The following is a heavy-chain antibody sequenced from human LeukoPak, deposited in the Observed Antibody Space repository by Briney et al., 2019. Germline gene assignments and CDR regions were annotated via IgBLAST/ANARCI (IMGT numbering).Heavy chain of an antibody. CDR3: ARDYGAEYYFDY. Sequence: GRSLRLPCAASGFTFSSYGMHWVRQAPGKGLEWVAVIWYDGSNKYYADSVKGRFTISRDNSKNTLYLQMNSLRAEDTAVYYCARDYGAEYYFDYWGQGTLVTVSS. CDR2: IWYDGSNK. V-gene: IGHV3-33*01. D-gene: IGHD4-17*01. J-gene: IGHJ4*02. CDR1: GFTFSSYG.